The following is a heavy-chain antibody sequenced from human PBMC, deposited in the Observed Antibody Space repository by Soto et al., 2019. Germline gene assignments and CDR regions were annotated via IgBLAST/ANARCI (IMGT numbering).Heavy chain of an antibody. V-gene: IGHV3-30-3*01. Sequence: GGSLRLSCAASGFTFSSYAMHWVRQAPGKGLEWVAVISYDGSNKYYADSVKGRFTISRDNSKNTLYLQMNSLRAEDTAVYYCARESSNIGGWYYFDYWGQGTLVTVSS. CDR3: ARESSNIGGWYYFDY. J-gene: IGHJ4*02. D-gene: IGHD6-19*01. CDR2: ISYDGSNK. CDR1: GFTFSSYA.